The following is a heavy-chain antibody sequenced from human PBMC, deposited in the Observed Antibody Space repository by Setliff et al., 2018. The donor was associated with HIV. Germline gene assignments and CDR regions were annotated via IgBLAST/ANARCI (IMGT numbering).Heavy chain of an antibody. Sequence: LRLSCAASGFTFSSYGMHWVRQAPGKGLEWVAVIWYDGSNKYYADSVKGRFTISRDNSKNTLYLQMNSLRAEDTAVYYCARDPYYDSSGYRPGFDYWGQGTLVTVSS. CDR2: IWYDGSNK. J-gene: IGHJ4*02. V-gene: IGHV3-33*01. D-gene: IGHD3-22*01. CDR1: GFTFSSYG. CDR3: ARDPYYDSSGYRPGFDY.